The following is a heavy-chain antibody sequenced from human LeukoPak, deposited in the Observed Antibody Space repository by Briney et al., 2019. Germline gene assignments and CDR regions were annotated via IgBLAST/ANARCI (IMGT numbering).Heavy chain of an antibody. Sequence: GGSLRLSCAASGFTFSSYAMSWVRQAPGKGLEWVSAISGSGGSTYYADSVKGRFTISRDNSKNTLYLQMNSLRAEDTAVYYCAKDLGVSPGSSSGWYGGGFDYWGQGTLVTVSS. CDR1: GFTFSSYA. J-gene: IGHJ4*02. D-gene: IGHD6-19*01. CDR2: ISGSGGST. CDR3: AKDLGVSPGSSSGWYGGGFDY. V-gene: IGHV3-23*01.